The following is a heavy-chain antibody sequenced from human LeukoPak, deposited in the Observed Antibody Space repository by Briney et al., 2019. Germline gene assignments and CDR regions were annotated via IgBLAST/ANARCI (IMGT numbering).Heavy chain of an antibody. CDR1: GYTFTSYG. J-gene: IGHJ5*02. Sequence: ASVKVSCKASGYTFTSYGINWVRQAPGQGLEWMGWINTNTGNPTYAQGFTGRFVFSLDTSVSTAYLQISSLKAEDTAVYYCARDDGRYSSSWYGRENNWFDPWGQGTLVTVSS. D-gene: IGHD6-13*01. CDR2: INTNTGNP. CDR3: ARDDGRYSSSWYGRENNWFDP. V-gene: IGHV7-4-1*02.